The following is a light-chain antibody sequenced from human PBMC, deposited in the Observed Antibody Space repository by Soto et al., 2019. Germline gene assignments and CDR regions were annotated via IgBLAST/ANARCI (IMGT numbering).Light chain of an antibody. Sequence: QSALTQPRAVSXSPGQSVTISCTGTSSDVGYYNYVSWYQQHPGTAPKLMIYDVSMRPSGVPDRFSGSKSGNTASLTISGLQAEDEADYYCCSYAGSYTFYVFGTGTKVTVL. J-gene: IGLJ1*01. CDR1: SSDVGYYNY. V-gene: IGLV2-11*01. CDR2: DVS. CDR3: CSYAGSYTFYV.